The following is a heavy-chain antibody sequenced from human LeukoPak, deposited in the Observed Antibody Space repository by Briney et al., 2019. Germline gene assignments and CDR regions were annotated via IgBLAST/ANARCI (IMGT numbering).Heavy chain of an antibody. D-gene: IGHD3-16*01. CDR2: INPSGGST. J-gene: IGHJ6*02. CDR1: GYTFTSYY. Sequence: ASVKVSCKASGYTFTSYYMHWVRQAPGQGLEWMGIINPSGGSTSYAQKFQGRVTMTRDTSTSTVYMELSSLRSEDTAVYYCASGEVGVVYRAGGRYYYYHAMDVWGQGTTVTVSS. V-gene: IGHV1-46*01. CDR3: ASGEVGVVYRAGGRYYYYHAMDV.